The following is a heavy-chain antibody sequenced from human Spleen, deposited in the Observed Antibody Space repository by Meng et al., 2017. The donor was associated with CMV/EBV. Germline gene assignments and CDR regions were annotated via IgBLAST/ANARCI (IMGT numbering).Heavy chain of an antibody. CDR1: GYTFTDYY. CDR3: ARDFGSFSMSDD. Sequence: ASVKVSCKASGYTFTDYYIQWVRQAPGQGLEWMGWIIPNSGATTSAQKFQGRLTMTRDTSISTAYLELSRLRSDDTAVYYCARDFGSFSMSDDWGQGTLVTVSS. D-gene: IGHD3-22*01. J-gene: IGHJ4*02. V-gene: IGHV1-2*02. CDR2: IIPNSGAT.